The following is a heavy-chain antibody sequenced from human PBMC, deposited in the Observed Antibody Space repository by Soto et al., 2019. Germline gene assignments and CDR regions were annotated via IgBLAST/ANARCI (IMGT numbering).Heavy chain of an antibody. D-gene: IGHD1-26*01. CDR2: INRGST. CDR1: GGSISSGGWS. Sequence: QLQLQESGSGLVKPSQTLSLTCAVSGGSISSGGWSWSWIRQRPGKGRQGIGYINRGSTYNNPSLKSRVTISVDRSKNQCSLKLSSVTAADTAVYYSARAGGLGAVSLDYWGQGTLVTVSS. CDR3: ARAGGLGAVSLDY. V-gene: IGHV4-30-2*01. J-gene: IGHJ4*02.